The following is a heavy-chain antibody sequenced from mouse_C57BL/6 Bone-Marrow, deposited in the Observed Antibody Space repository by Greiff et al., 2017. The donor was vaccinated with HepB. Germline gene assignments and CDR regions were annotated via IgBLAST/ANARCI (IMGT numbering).Heavy chain of an antibody. CDR1: GYSFTDYN. CDR3: ARGHHYYGSSPPFAY. D-gene: IGHD1-1*01. J-gene: IGHJ3*01. V-gene: IGHV1-39*01. Sequence: VHVKQSGPELVKPGASVKISCKASGYSFTDYNMNWVKQSNGKSLEWIGVINPNYGTTSYNQKFKGKATLTVDQSSSTAYMQLNSLTSEDSAVYYCARGHHYYGSSPPFAYWGQGTLVTVSA. CDR2: INPNYGTT.